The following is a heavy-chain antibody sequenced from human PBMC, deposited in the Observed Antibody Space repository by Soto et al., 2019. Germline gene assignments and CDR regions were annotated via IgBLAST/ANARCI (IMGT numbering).Heavy chain of an antibody. J-gene: IGHJ3*02. D-gene: IGHD3-9*01. CDR2: MNPNSGNT. CDR3: ARDVLRYFDWSPNMDAFDI. Sequence: ASVKVSCKASGYTFTSYDINWVRQATGQGLEWMGWMNPNSGNTGYAQKFQGRVTMTRNTSISTAYMELSSLRSEDTAVYYCARDVLRYFDWSPNMDAFDIWGQGTMVTVSS. V-gene: IGHV1-8*01. CDR1: GYTFTSYD.